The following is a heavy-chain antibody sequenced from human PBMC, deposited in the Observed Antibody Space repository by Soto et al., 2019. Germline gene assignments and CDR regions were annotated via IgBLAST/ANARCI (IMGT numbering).Heavy chain of an antibody. D-gene: IGHD6-19*01. J-gene: IGHJ4*02. Sequence: EVQLLESGGGLVQPGGSLRLSCAASGFTFSSYAMSWVRQAPGKGLEWVSAISGSGGSTYYADSVKGRFTNSRDNSKNTLYLQMTSLRAEDTAVYYCAKDQSSSSGWYESDYWGRGTLVTVCS. V-gene: IGHV3-23*01. CDR3: AKDQSSSSGWYESDY. CDR2: ISGSGGST. CDR1: GFTFSSYA.